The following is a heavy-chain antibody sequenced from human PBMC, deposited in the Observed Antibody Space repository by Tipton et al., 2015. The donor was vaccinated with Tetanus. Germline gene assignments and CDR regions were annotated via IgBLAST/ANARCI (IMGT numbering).Heavy chain of an antibody. D-gene: IGHD2-2*01. CDR1: GYTFTGYY. Sequence: QSGAEVKKPGASVKVSCKASGYTFTGYYMHWVRQAPRQGLEWMGWINPNSGGTNYAQKFQGWVTMTRDTSISTAYMELSRLRSDDTAVYYCARDRGSICSSTSCYDAFDIWGQGTMVTVSS. CDR3: ARDRGSICSSTSCYDAFDI. CDR2: INPNSGGT. V-gene: IGHV1-2*04. J-gene: IGHJ3*02.